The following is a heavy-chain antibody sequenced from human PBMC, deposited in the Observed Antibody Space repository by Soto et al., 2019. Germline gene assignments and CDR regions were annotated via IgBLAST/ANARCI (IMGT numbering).Heavy chain of an antibody. D-gene: IGHD3-10*01. CDR3: AGPPPVRGIIIRDYYYGMDV. V-gene: IGHV1-18*01. CDR2: ISAYNGNT. Sequence: ASVKVSCKASGYTFTSYGISWVRQAPGQGLEWMGWISAYNGNTNYAQKLQGRVTMTTDTSTSTAYMELRSLRFDDTAVFCFAGPPPVRGIIIRDYYYGMDVWGQGTTVTVSS. J-gene: IGHJ6*02. CDR1: GYTFTSYG.